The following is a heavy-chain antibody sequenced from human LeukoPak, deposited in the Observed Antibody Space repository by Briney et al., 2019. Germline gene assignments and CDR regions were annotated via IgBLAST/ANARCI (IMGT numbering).Heavy chain of an antibody. CDR2: IIPIFGTA. V-gene: IGHV1-69*06. D-gene: IGHD6-13*01. CDR1: VGTFSNYA. J-gene: IGHJ4*02. Sequence: SSVNVSCKASVGTFSNYAISWVRQAPGQGLEWMGGIIPIFGTANYAQKFQGRVTITADKSTSTAYMELSSLRSEDTAVYYCARSSIIAAAGPYYFDYWGQGTLVTVSS. CDR3: ARSSIIAAAGPYYFDY.